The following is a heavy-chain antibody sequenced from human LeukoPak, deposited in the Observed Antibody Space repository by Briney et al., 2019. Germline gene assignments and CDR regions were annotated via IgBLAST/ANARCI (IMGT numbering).Heavy chain of an antibody. V-gene: IGHV4-59*01. CDR2: IYYSGST. J-gene: IGHJ3*01. CDR1: GESISGFY. D-gene: IGHD6-13*01. CDR3: ARGRVGYSSSWSS. Sequence: PSETLSLTCTVSGESISGFYWTWLRQPPGKGLEWIVYIYYSGSTNYNPSLKSRVTISVDTSKNQFSLKLSSVTAADTAVYYCARGRVGYSSSWSSWGQGTMVTVSS.